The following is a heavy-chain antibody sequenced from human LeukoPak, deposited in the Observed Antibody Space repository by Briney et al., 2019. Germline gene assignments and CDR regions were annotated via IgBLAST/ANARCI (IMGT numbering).Heavy chain of an antibody. J-gene: IGHJ6*02. CDR2: ISSSSSYI. D-gene: IGHD3-3*01. V-gene: IGHV3-21*01. CDR1: GFTFSSYS. CDR3: ARVYDFWSGYYYGMDV. Sequence: PGGSLRLSCAASGFTFSSYSMNWVRQAPGKGLEWVSSISSSSSYIYYADSVKGRFTISRDNAKNSLYLQMNSLRAEDTAVYYCARVYDFWSGYYYGMDVWGQGTTVTVSS.